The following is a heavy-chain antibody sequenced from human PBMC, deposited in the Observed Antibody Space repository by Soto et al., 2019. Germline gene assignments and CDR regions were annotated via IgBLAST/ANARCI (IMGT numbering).Heavy chain of an antibody. CDR1: GFTFDDYA. V-gene: IGHV3-9*01. CDR3: TRDLRGATSY. Sequence: GGSLRLSCVASGFTFDDYAMQWVRQAPGKGLEWVSGISWNSGSIGYADSVKGRFTISRDNAKNSLYLQMNSLRAEDTALYYCTRDLRGATSYWGQGTLVTVSS. J-gene: IGHJ4*02. D-gene: IGHD1-26*01. CDR2: ISWNSGSI.